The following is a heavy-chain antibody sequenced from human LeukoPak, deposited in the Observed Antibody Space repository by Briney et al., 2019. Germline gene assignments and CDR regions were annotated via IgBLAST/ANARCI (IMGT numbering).Heavy chain of an antibody. CDR3: ARGGDYSNYGSVRFDP. V-gene: IGHV1-69*05. CDR2: IIPIFGTA. Sequence: SVKVSCKASGGTFSSYAISWVRQAPGQGLEWMGRIIPIFGTANYAQKFQGRVTITTDESTSTAYMELSSMRSEDTAVYSCARGGDYSNYGSVRFDPWGQGTLVTVSS. J-gene: IGHJ5*02. CDR1: GGTFSSYA. D-gene: IGHD4-11*01.